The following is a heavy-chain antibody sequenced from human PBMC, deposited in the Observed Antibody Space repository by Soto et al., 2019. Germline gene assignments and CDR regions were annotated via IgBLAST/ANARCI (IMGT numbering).Heavy chain of an antibody. CDR3: AKNLLVNLTDGYDV. CDR2: IAPNSGDT. J-gene: IGHJ3*01. V-gene: IGHV1-2*02. Sequence: GGSVKVSFKACGYPLSKLYMHLVRQAPGQGLEWMGWIAPNSGDTNIAQKFQGRVTMTRDTSISTAYMDLNRLRSDDTAVYYCAKNLLVNLTDGYDVWGQGTMVTVSS. CDR1: GYPLSKLY.